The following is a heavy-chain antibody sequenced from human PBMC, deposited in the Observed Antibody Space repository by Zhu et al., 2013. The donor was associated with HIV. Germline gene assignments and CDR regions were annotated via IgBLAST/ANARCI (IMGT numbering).Heavy chain of an antibody. CDR1: GFTFSSYA. Sequence: QVQLVESGGGVVQPGRSLRLSCAASGFTFSSYAMHWVRQAPGKGLEWVAVISYDGSNKYYADSVKGRFTISRDNSKNTLYLQMNSLRAEDTAVYYCAKDLRRVRGVIQGELDYWGQGTLVTVSS. CDR2: ISYDGSNK. CDR3: AKDLRRVRGVIQGELDY. V-gene: IGHV3-30*04. D-gene: IGHD3-10*01. J-gene: IGHJ4*02.